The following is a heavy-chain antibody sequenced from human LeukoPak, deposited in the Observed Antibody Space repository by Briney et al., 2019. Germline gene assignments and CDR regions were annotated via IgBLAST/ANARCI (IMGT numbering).Heavy chain of an antibody. V-gene: IGHV4-59*12. Sequence: SETLSLTCTVSGGSISSYYWSWIRQPPGKGLEWIGYIYYSGSTNYNPSLKSRVTISVDTSKNQFSLKLSSVTAAGTAVYYCARESLSTVTTQYFDYWGQGTLVTVSS. CDR1: GGSISSYY. CDR3: ARESLSTVTTQYFDY. D-gene: IGHD4-17*01. CDR2: IYYSGST. J-gene: IGHJ4*02.